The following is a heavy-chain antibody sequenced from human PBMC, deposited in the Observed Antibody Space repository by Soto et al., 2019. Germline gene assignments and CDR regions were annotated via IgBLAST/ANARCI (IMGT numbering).Heavy chain of an antibody. D-gene: IGHD4-17*01. V-gene: IGHV3-33*01. CDR2: TWYEGSNK. CDR3: ARDWADYGDYVQYYFDY. CDR1: GFTFSNYG. J-gene: IGHJ4*02. Sequence: QVQLVESGGGVVQPGRSLRLSCAASGFTFSNYGMHWVRQAPGKGLEWVAVTWYEGSNKYYADSVKGRFTISRDNSKNTLYLQMNSLRAEDTAVYYCARDWADYGDYVQYYFDYWGQGTLVTVSS.